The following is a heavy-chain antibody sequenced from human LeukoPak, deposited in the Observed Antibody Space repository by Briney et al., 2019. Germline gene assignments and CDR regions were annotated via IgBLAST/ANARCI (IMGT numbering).Heavy chain of an antibody. D-gene: IGHD3-22*01. CDR2: ISWNSGSI. CDR3: AKDYYYDSSGYLDY. CDR1: GFTFDDYA. J-gene: IGHJ4*02. V-gene: IGHV3-9*03. Sequence: GGSLRLSCAASGFTFDDYAMHWVRQAPGKGLEWVSGISWNSGSIGYADSVKGRFTISRDNAKNSLYLQMNSLRAEDMALYYCAKDYYYDSSGYLDYWGQGTLVTVSS.